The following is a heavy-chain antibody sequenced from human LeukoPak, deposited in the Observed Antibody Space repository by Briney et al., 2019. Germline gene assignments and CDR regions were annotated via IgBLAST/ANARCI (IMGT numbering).Heavy chain of an antibody. CDR3: ARGGIVVVQY. V-gene: IGHV3-21*01. CDR2: IRCRSSYK. J-gene: IGHJ4*02. Sequence: GGSLRLLCAASGFTFCSYSMNWVRQAPGKGLEGVSSIRCRSSYKYFADSLKGRFTIPIDNAKNSLYLQMNSVRAEDTAVYYCARGGIVVVQYWGQGTLVTVSS. D-gene: IGHD3-22*01. CDR1: GFTFCSYS.